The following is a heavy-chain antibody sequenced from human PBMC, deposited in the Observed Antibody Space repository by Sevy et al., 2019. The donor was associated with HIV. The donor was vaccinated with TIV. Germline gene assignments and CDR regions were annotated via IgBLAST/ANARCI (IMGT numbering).Heavy chain of an antibody. CDR3: ARDGGIAVAGTTAFDY. CDR1: GFTFSSYS. J-gene: IGHJ4*02. CDR2: VSSSSSYI. V-gene: IGHV3-21*01. D-gene: IGHD6-19*01. Sequence: GGSLRLSCAASGFTFSSYSMNWVRRAPEKGLEWVSSVSSSSSYIDYADSVKGRFTISRDNAKNSLYLQMISLRAEDTAVYYCARDGGIAVAGTTAFDYWGQGTLVTVSS.